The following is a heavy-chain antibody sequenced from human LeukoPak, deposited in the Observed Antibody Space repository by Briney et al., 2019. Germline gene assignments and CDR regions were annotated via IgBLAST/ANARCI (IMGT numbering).Heavy chain of an antibody. V-gene: IGHV3-30*04. CDR1: GFTFSSYA. J-gene: IGHJ6*04. CDR2: ISYDGSNK. CDR3: ARDRRYFDWLRVNYYYGMDV. D-gene: IGHD3-9*01. Sequence: GGSLRLSCAASGFTFSSYAMHWVRQAPGKGLEWVPVISYDGSNKYYADSVKGRFTISRDNSKNTLYLQMNSLRAEDTAVYYCARDRRYFDWLRVNYYYGMDVWGKGTTVTVSS.